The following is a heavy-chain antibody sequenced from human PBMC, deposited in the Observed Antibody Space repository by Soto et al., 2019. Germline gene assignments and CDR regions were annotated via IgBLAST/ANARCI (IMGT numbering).Heavy chain of an antibody. CDR1: GFTFSNFV. Sequence: EVQLLESGGGLVQPGGSLRLSCAASGFTFSNFVMGWVRRAPGKGLEWVLAIGGTSGITYYSDSVKGRFTISRDNSKDALSLQMNSLGSEDTALYYCAKRRGRVYFDLWGRCTLFTVSS. V-gene: IGHV3-23*01. D-gene: IGHD1-26*01. J-gene: IGHJ2*01. CDR2: IGGTSGIT. CDR3: AKRRGRVYFDL.